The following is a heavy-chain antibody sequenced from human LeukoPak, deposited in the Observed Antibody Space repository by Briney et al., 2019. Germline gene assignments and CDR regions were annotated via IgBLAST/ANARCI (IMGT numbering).Heavy chain of an antibody. CDR2: IKQDGGEI. D-gene: IGHD3-10*02. V-gene: IGHV3-7*01. Sequence: PGGSLRLSCAASGFTFSSYSMTWVRQAPGKGLEWVANIKQDGGEIYYLDSVKGRFTISRDNAKNSLYLQMNSLRAEDTAVYYCAELGITMIGGVWGKGTTVTISS. CDR1: GFTFSSYS. J-gene: IGHJ6*04. CDR3: AELGITMIGGV.